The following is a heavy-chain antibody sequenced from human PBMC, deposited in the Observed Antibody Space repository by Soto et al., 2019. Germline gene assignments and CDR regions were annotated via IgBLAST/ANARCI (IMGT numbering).Heavy chain of an antibody. J-gene: IGHJ6*02. V-gene: IGHV1-69*13. D-gene: IGHD6-6*01. CDR3: AREIAARHTYYYYGMDV. CDR2: IIPIFGTA. Sequence: SVKVSCKASGGTFSSYAISWVRQAPGQGLEWMGGIIPIFGTANYAQKFQGRVTITADESTSTAYMELSSLRSEDTAVYYCAREIAARHTYYYYGMDVWGQGTTVTVSS. CDR1: GGTFSSYA.